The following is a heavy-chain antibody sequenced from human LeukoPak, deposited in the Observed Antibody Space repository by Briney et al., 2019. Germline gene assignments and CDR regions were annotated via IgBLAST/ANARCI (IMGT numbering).Heavy chain of an antibody. Sequence: SETLSLTCAIYGGSFSGYYWTWIRQPPGKGLEWIGEINHTGSTNYNPSLKSRVTISVDTSKNQFSLKLSSVTAADTAVYYCARGLWDCSGGSCYIGNNWFDPWGQGTLVTVSS. CDR1: GGSFSGYY. CDR2: INHTGST. J-gene: IGHJ5*02. V-gene: IGHV4-34*01. CDR3: ARGLWDCSGGSCYIGNNWFDP. D-gene: IGHD2-15*01.